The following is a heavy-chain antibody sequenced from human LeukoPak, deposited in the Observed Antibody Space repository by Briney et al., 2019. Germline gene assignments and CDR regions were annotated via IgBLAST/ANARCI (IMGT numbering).Heavy chain of an antibody. CDR2: ISSSGSTI. CDR1: GFTFSSYN. D-gene: IGHD3-10*02. CDR3: AELGITMIGGV. V-gene: IGHV3-48*04. J-gene: IGHJ6*04. Sequence: GGSLRLSCVVSGFTFSSYNMNWVRQAPGKGLEWVSYISSSGSTIYYADSVKGRFTISRDNAKNSLYLQMNSLRAEDTAVYYCAELGITMIGGVWGKGTTVTISS.